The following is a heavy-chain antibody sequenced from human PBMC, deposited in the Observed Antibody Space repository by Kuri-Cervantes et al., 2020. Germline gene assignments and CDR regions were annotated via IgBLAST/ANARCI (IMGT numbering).Heavy chain of an antibody. V-gene: IGHV1-18*01. J-gene: IGHJ3*02. CDR2: ISAYNGDT. Sequence: ASVKVSCKASGYTFTSYGISWVRQAPGQGLEWMGWISAYNGDTNYAQKLQGRVTMTTDTSTSTAYMELSSLRSEDTAVYYCARWPNYYGPFDAFDIWGQGTMVTVSS. CDR3: ARWPNYYGPFDAFDI. D-gene: IGHD3-10*01. CDR1: GYTFTSYG.